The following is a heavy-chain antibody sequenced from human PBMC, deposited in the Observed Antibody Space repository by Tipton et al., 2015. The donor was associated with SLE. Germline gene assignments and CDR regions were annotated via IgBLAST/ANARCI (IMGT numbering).Heavy chain of an antibody. CDR1: GFTFSSYS. D-gene: IGHD3-3*01. V-gene: IGHV3-21*01. CDR2: ITSSSTYI. Sequence: SLRLSCAASGFTFSSYSMNWVRQAPGKGLEWVSSITSSSTYIYYADSVKGRFTISRDNAKNSLYLQMNSLRAEDTAVYYCASSRSDYDFWSGYSDGMDVWGQGTTVTVSS. J-gene: IGHJ6*02. CDR3: ASSRSDYDFWSGYSDGMDV.